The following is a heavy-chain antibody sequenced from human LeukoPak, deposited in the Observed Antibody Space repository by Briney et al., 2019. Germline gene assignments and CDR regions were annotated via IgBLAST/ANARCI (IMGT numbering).Heavy chain of an antibody. CDR3: ARTTSYSSSWYGGFDY. Sequence: SETLSLTCAVYGGSFSGYYWSWIRQPPGKGLEWIGEINHSGSTNYNPSLKSRVTISVDTSKNQFSLKLSSVTAADTAVYYCARTTSYSSSWYGGFDYWGQGTLVTVSS. D-gene: IGHD6-13*01. V-gene: IGHV4-34*01. CDR1: GGSFSGYY. J-gene: IGHJ4*02. CDR2: INHSGST.